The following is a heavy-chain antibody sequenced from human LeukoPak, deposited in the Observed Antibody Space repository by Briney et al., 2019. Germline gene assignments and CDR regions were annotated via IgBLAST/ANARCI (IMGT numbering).Heavy chain of an antibody. CDR1: GFTFSSYA. Sequence: PGGSLRLSCAASGFTFSSYAMSWVRQAPGKGLEWVSAISGSGGSTYYADSVKGRFTISRDNSKNTLYLQMNSLRAEDTAVYYCAKLKGNYYDSSGYPTSDYWGQRTLVTVSS. CDR3: AKLKGNYYDSSGYPTSDY. V-gene: IGHV3-23*01. D-gene: IGHD3-22*01. CDR2: ISGSGGST. J-gene: IGHJ4*02.